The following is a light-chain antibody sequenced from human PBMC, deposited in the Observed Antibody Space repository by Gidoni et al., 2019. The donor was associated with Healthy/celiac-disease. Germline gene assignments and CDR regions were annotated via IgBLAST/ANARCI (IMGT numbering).Light chain of an antibody. Sequence: EIVMTPSPATLSVSPGERATLSCRASQSVSSNLAWYQQKPGQAPRLLIYGASTRATAIPARFSGSGSGTEFTLTISSLQSEDFAVYYCQQYNNWPPLTFGGXTKVEIK. CDR3: QQYNNWPPLT. CDR2: GAS. J-gene: IGKJ4*01. CDR1: QSVSSN. V-gene: IGKV3-15*01.